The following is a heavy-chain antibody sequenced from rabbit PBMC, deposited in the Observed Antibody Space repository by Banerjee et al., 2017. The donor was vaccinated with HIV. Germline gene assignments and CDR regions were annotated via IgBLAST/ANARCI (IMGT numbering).Heavy chain of an antibody. J-gene: IGHJ4*01. CDR3: ARDLAGVIGWNFNF. CDR1: GIDFSSYYY. V-gene: IGHV1S40*01. Sequence: QSLEESGGGLVKPGGTLTLTCKASGIDFSSYYYICWVRQAPGKGLELIACIYSGSGGTTDYANWAKGRFTISKTSSTTVTLQMTSLTAADTATYFCARDLAGVIGWNFNFWGPGTLVTVS. CDR2: IYSGSGGTT. D-gene: IGHD4-1*01.